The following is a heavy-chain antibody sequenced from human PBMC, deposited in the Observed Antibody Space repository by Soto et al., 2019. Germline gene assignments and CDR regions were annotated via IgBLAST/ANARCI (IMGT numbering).Heavy chain of an antibody. CDR1: GGSISSGGYS. V-gene: IGHV4-30-2*06. Sequence: QLQLRESGSGLVKPSQTLSITCTVSGGSISSGGYSWSWIRQSPEKGLEWIGCIYPTGNTYYHPSLKSRVTISVYTSRNQFSLNLTSVTAADTAVYYCARAPPGPSPRWVLWGQGTTVTVSS. CDR2: IYPTGNT. CDR3: ARAPPGPSPRWVL. J-gene: IGHJ6*02. D-gene: IGHD3-10*01.